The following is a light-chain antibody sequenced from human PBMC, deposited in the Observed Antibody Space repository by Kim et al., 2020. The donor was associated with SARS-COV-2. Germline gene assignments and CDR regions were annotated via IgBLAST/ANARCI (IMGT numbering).Light chain of an antibody. CDR2: GAS. V-gene: IGKV3-20*01. CDR1: QSGSSSY. Sequence: SPGKRATLSCRASQSGSSSYLAWYQQKPGQAPRLLIYGASSRATGIPDRFSGSGSGTDFTLTISRLEPEDFAVYYCQQYGSSPYTFGQGTKLEI. CDR3: QQYGSSPYT. J-gene: IGKJ2*01.